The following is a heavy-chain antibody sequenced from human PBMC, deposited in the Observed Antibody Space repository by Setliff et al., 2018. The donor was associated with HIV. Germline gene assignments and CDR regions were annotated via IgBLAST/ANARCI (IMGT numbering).Heavy chain of an antibody. J-gene: IGHJ4*02. Sequence: SETLSLTCTVSGGSISSSSYYWGWIRQPPGKGLEWSGSIYYSGSTYYNPSLKSRVTISVDTSKNQFSLKLSSVTAADTAVYYCARQLGGWYDYWGQGTLVTVSS. CDR3: ARQLGGWYDY. V-gene: IGHV4-39*01. CDR1: GGSISSSSYY. CDR2: IYYSGST. D-gene: IGHD6-19*01.